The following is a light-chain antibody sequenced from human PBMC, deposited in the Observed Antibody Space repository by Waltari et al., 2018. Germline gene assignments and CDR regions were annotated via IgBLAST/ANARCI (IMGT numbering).Light chain of an antibody. CDR1: QSINSW. V-gene: IGKV1-5*03. J-gene: IGKJ2*01. CDR2: KTS. Sequence: DIQMTQSPSTLSASVGDRVTITCRASQSINSWLAWYQQKPGKAPKVLIYKTSTLESGVPSRFSGSGFGTEFTLTISSLQPDDFATYYCQQYNSYSYTFGQGTKLEIK. CDR3: QQYNSYSYT.